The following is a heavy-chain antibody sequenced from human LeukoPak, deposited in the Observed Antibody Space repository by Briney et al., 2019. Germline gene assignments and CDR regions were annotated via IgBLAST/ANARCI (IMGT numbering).Heavy chain of an antibody. J-gene: IGHJ4*02. D-gene: IGHD2-21*01. V-gene: IGHV1-18*01. CDR1: GGTFSSYA. Sequence: ASVKVSCKASGGTFSSYAISWVRQAPGQGLEWMGWISAYNGNTNYAQKLQGRVTMTTDTSTSTAYMELRSLRSDDTAVYYCARDLAIVVPGYWGQGTLVTVSS. CDR3: ARDLAIVVPGY. CDR2: ISAYNGNT.